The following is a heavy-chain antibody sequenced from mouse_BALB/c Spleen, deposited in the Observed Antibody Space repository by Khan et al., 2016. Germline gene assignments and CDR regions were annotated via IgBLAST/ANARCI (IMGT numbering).Heavy chain of an antibody. CDR2: INPSNGDT. Sequence: QVRLQQSGAELVKPGASVKLSCKASGYTFTSYYMYWVKQRPGQGLEWIGEINPSNGDTNFNESCKSRATLIVDKSSSTTSMQFSSLTSEDSAVYYCTRAGYDYPFAYWGQGTLVTVSA. D-gene: IGHD2-4*01. CDR3: TRAGYDYPFAY. CDR1: GYTFTSYY. V-gene: IGHV1S81*02. J-gene: IGHJ3*01.